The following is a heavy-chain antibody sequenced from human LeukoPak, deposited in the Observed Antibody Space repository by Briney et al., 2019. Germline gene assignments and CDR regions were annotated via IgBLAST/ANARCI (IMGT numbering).Heavy chain of an antibody. CDR3: ARGGSSGWYVVSGLYYGMDV. V-gene: IGHV1-2*02. CDR2: INPNSGGT. Sequence: ASVKVSCKASGYTFTGYYMHWVRQAPGQGLEWMGWINPNSGGTNYAQKFQGRVTVTRDTSISTAYMELSRLRSDDTAVYYCARGGSSGWYVVSGLYYGMDVWGQGTTVTVPS. J-gene: IGHJ6*02. D-gene: IGHD6-19*01. CDR1: GYTFTGYY.